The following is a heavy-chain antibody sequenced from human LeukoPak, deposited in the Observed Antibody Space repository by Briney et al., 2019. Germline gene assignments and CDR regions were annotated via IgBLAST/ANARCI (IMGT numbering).Heavy chain of an antibody. Sequence: PSQTLSLTCAVSGGSISSGGYYWSWIRQPPEKGLEWIGEINHSGSTNYNPSLKSRVTISVDTSKNQFSLKLSSVTAADTAVYYCATSTSLDYWGQGTLVTVSS. CDR2: INHSGST. CDR3: ATSTSLDY. V-gene: IGHV4-30-2*01. CDR1: GGSISSGGYY. J-gene: IGHJ4*02.